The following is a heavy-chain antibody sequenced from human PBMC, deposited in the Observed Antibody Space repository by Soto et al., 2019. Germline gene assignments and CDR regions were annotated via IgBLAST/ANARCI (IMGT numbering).Heavy chain of an antibody. D-gene: IGHD6-19*01. V-gene: IGHV3-23*01. CDR1: GFAFSSYA. Sequence: EVQLLESGGGLVQPGGSVRLSCAASGFAFSSYAMSWVRQAPGKGLEWVSAISGSGGSTYYADSVKGRFTISRDNSKNTLYLQMNSMRAEDTAVYYCAKLVSGWYLVGLDYWGQGTLVTVSS. CDR2: ISGSGGST. CDR3: AKLVSGWYLVGLDY. J-gene: IGHJ4*02.